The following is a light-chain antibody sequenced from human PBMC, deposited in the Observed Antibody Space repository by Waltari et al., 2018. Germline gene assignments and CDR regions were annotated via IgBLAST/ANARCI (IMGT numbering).Light chain of an antibody. J-gene: IGLJ2*01. CDR2: DNN. Sequence: QSVLTQPPSVSAAPGQTVTISCSASNPNIGNNYVSWYQQLPGTAPKLLIYDNNKRPSGIPDRFFGSKSGASATLGITGLQTGDEADYYCATWDNSLRHVVFGGGTKLTVL. CDR3: ATWDNSLRHVV. CDR1: NPNIGNNY. V-gene: IGLV1-51*01.